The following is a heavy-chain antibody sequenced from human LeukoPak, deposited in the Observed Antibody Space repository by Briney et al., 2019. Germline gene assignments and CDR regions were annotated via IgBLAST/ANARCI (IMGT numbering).Heavy chain of an antibody. CDR3: VKRVYTSVSFDC. V-gene: IGHV3-30*18. CDR2: ISYDGSNK. CDR1: GFTFSSYG. J-gene: IGHJ4*02. D-gene: IGHD6-19*01. Sequence: GGSLRLSCAASGFTFSSYGMHWVRQAPGKGLEWVAVISYDGSNKYYADSVKGRFTISRDNSKNTLYLQMNSLRAEDTALYYCVKRVYTSVSFDCWGQGTLVTVSS.